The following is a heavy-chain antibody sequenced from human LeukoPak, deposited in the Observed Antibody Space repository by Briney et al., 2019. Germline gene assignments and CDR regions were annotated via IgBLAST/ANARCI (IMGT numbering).Heavy chain of an antibody. V-gene: IGHV1-69*13. CDR3: ARSGVVDYLFDY. CDR2: IIPIFGTA. Sequence: SVKVSCKASGCTFSSYAISWVRQAPGQGLEWMGGIIPIFGTANYAQKFQGRVTITADESTSTAYMQLSSLRSEYTAVYYCARSGVVDYLFDYWGQGTLVTVSS. CDR1: GCTFSSYA. J-gene: IGHJ4*02. D-gene: IGHD3-16*01.